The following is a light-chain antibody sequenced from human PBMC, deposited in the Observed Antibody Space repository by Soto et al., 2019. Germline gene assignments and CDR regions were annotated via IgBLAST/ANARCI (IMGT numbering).Light chain of an antibody. V-gene: IGKV3D-15*01. CDR3: QQYNTWPPIT. Sequence: EIVMTQSPATLSVSPVDRATLSCMASQSVTSNLAWYQQKPGQAPRLLIYGASTRATDVPARFSGSGSGTEFTLTISGLQSEDFGVYYCQQYNTWPPITFGQGTRLEIK. J-gene: IGKJ5*01. CDR1: QSVTSN. CDR2: GAS.